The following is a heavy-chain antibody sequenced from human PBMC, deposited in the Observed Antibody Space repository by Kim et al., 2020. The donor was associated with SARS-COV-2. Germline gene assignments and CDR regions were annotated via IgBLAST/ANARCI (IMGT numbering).Heavy chain of an antibody. J-gene: IGHJ2*01. CDR3: ARENPTITMVRGVMYGYFDL. CDR1: GFTFSSYS. V-gene: IGHV3-21*01. D-gene: IGHD3-10*01. CDR2: ISSSSSYI. Sequence: GGSLRLSRAASGFTFSSYSMNWVRQAPGKGLEWVSSISSSSSYIYYADSVKGRFTISRDNAKNSLYLQMNSLRAEDTAVYYCARENPTITMVRGVMYGYFDLWGRGTLVTVSS.